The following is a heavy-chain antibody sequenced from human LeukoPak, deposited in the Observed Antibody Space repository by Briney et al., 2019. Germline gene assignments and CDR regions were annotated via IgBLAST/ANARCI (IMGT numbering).Heavy chain of an antibody. D-gene: IGHD3-10*01. CDR1: GYTFTGYY. Sequence: ASVKVSCKASGYTFTGYYMHWVRQAPGQGLEWMGWINPNSGGTNYAQKFQGRVTMTRDTSISTAYMELSRLRPDDTAVYYCARDLLWFGEYAFDIWGQGTMVTVSS. V-gene: IGHV1-2*02. J-gene: IGHJ3*02. CDR3: ARDLLWFGEYAFDI. CDR2: INPNSGGT.